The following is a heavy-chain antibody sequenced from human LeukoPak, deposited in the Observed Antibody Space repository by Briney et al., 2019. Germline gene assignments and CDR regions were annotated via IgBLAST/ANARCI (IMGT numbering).Heavy chain of an antibody. J-gene: IGHJ4*02. CDR3: AKSRAKEREMATISD. CDR1: GFTFSSYA. Sequence: GGSLRLSCAASGFTFSSYAMSWVRQAPGEGLEWVSTISGSGGSTYYADSVKGRFTISRDNSKNTLYLQMNSLRAEDTAVYYCAKSRAKEREMATISDWGQGTLVTVSS. CDR2: ISGSGGST. V-gene: IGHV3-23*01. D-gene: IGHD5-24*01.